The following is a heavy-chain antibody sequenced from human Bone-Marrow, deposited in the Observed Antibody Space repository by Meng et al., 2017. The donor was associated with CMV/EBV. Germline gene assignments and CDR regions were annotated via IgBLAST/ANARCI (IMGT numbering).Heavy chain of an antibody. CDR1: GFSFSNYG. J-gene: IGHJ3*02. CDR3: VKDLLLTSWYPDAFDI. CDR2: IRYDGSNQ. V-gene: IGHV3-30*02. D-gene: IGHD6-13*01. Sequence: GESLKISCSASGFSFSNYGMHWVRQAPGKGLEWVAFIRYDGSNQDFLDSVKGRFTISRDNSKNTLFLQINSLRTEDTARYYFVKDLLLTSWYPDAFDIWGQGTMVTVSS.